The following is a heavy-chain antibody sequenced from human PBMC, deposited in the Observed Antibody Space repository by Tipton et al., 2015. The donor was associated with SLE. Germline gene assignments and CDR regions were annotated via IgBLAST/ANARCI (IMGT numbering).Heavy chain of an antibody. CDR3: ATASDTGAFGS. Sequence: QLVQSGAEVKKPGSSVRVSCKASGGTFSSNTITWVRQAPGQGLEWVGEIIPFFGKTNYAQKFQGRVTISTDESPTTAYMEVGSLTSEDTAVYYCATASDTGAFGSWGQGTLVTVSS. J-gene: IGHJ4*02. CDR1: GGTFSSNT. CDR2: IIPFFGKT. V-gene: IGHV1-69*05. D-gene: IGHD7-27*01.